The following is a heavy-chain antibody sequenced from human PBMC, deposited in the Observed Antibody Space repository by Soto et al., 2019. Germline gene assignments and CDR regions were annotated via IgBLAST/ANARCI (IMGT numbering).Heavy chain of an antibody. CDR3: ARQPGVEMATDGFGAFDI. Sequence: SETLSLTCTVSGGSISSSSYYWGWIRQPPGKGLEWIGSIYYSGSTYYNPSLKSRVTISVDTSKNQFSLKLSSVTAADTAVYYCARQPGVEMATDGFGAFDIWGQGTMVTVSS. CDR1: GGSISSSSYY. CDR2: IYYSGST. D-gene: IGHD5-12*01. J-gene: IGHJ3*02. V-gene: IGHV4-39*01.